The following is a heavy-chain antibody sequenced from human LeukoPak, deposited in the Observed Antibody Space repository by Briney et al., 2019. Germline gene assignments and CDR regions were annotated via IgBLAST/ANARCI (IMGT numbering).Heavy chain of an antibody. CDR2: ISYDGSNK. CDR3: AKDLAVAGSFDY. D-gene: IGHD6-19*01. V-gene: IGHV3-30*18. CDR1: GFTFSSYG. Sequence: PGGSLRLSCAASGFTFSSYGMHWVRQAPGKGLEWVAVISYDGSNKYYADSVEGRFTISRDNSKNTLYLQMNSLRAEDTAVYYCAKDLAVAGSFDYWGQGTLVTVSS. J-gene: IGHJ4*02.